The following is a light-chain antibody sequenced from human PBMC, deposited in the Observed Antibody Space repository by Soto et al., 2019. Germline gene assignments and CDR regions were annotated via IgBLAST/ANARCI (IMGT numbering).Light chain of an antibody. J-gene: IGKJ1*01. V-gene: IGKV3D-15*01. CDR1: QSIHTD. Sequence: EIVLTQSPGTLSLSPGERATLSCRASQSIHTDLALYQQKSSQGPRLRIYDSSIRATGIPARFSVSGSGTEFTFTITSLQSEDFAVYVCQQYKNWPLWTFGQGTKVDIK. CDR2: DSS. CDR3: QQYKNWPLWT.